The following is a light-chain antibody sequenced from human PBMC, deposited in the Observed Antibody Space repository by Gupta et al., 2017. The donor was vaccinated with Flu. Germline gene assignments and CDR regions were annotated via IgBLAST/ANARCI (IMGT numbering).Light chain of an antibody. V-gene: IGKV3-20*01. CDR3: QQDGGSPRT. J-gene: IGKJ1*01. CDR2: GAS. CDR1: QSVYSEY. Sequence: EIVLTQSPGTLSLSPGERATLSCRASQSVYSEYLAWYQQKPGQAPRLLIYGASSRATDIPDRFSGSGSGADFTLTISRLEPEDFAVYYCQQDGGSPRTFGQGTKVEIK.